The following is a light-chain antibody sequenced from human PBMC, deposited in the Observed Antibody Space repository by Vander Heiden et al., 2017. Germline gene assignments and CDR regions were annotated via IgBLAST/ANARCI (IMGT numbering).Light chain of an antibody. Sequence: EIVMTQSPATLSVSPGERATLSCRASQSVSSNLAWYQQKPGQAPRLLIYGASTRATGIPARFSGSGYGTEFTLTISSLQSEDFAVYYCQQDNKWPPWTFGQGTKVEIK. CDR1: QSVSSN. J-gene: IGKJ1*01. CDR2: GAS. V-gene: IGKV3-15*01. CDR3: QQDNKWPPWT.